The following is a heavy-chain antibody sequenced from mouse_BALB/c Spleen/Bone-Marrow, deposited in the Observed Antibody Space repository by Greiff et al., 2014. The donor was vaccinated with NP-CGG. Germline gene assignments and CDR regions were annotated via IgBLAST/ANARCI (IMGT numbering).Heavy chain of an antibody. J-gene: IGHJ4*01. Sequence: DVQLVESGGGLVKPGGYLKLSCVASGFTFSDYYIYWLRQTPEKRLEWVATISDGGNYSYYPGSVKGRFTISRDNAKNNLYLQMSSLKSEDTAMYYCARSRMRYGAMDYWGQGTSVTVFS. CDR2: ISDGGNYS. CDR3: ARSRMRYGAMDY. D-gene: IGHD2-10*02. V-gene: IGHV5-4*02. CDR1: GFTFSDYY.